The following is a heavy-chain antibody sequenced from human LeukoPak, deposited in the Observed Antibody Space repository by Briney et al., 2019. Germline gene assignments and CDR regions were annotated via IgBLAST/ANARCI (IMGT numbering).Heavy chain of an antibody. Sequence: GGSLRLSCAASGFTFSTYSMNWVRQAPGKGLEWVSYISSSGSTIYYADFVKGRFTISSDNAKNSLYLQIKSLRAEDTAVYYCTRDGNLFDYWGQGTLVTVSS. CDR1: GFTFSTYS. CDR3: TRDGNLFDY. J-gene: IGHJ4*02. V-gene: IGHV3-48*01. D-gene: IGHD4-23*01. CDR2: ISSSGSTI.